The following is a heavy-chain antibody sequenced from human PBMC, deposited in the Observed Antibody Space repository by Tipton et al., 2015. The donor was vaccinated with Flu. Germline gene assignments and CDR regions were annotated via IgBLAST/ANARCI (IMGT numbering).Heavy chain of an antibody. CDR2: INHSGST. J-gene: IGHJ6*03. Sequence: TLSLTCAVYGVSFSGYYWSWIRQPPGKGLEWIGEINHSGSTNYNPSLKSRVTISVDTSKNQFSLKLSSVTAADTAVYYCARLTIFGVVIIGNYYYYMDVWGKGTTVTVSS. CDR3: ARLTIFGVVIIGNYYYYMDV. V-gene: IGHV4-34*01. D-gene: IGHD3-3*01. CDR1: GVSFSGYY.